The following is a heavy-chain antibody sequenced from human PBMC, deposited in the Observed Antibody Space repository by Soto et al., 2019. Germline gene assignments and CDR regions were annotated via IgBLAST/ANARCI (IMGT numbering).Heavy chain of an antibody. V-gene: IGHV1-24*01. Sequence: ASVKVSCKVSGYTLTELSMHWVRQAPGKGLEWMGGFEPEDGETIYAQKFQGRVTMTEDTSTDTAYMELSSLRSEDTAVYYCATVGGDYYYFDYWGQGTLVTVSS. D-gene: IGHD4-17*01. J-gene: IGHJ4*02. CDR1: GYTLTELS. CDR2: FEPEDGET. CDR3: ATVGGDYYYFDY.